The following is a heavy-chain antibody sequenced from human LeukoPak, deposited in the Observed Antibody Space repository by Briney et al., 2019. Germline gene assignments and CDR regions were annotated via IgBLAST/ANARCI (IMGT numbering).Heavy chain of an antibody. CDR3: ARAVGYCSGGSCYSYYYYMDV. Sequence: TSETLSLTCAVYGGSFSGYYWSWIRQPPGKGLEWIGEINHSGSTNYNPSLKSRVTISVDTSKNQFSLKLSSVTAADTAVYYCARAVGYCSGGSCYSYYYYMDVWGKGTTVTVSS. D-gene: IGHD2-15*01. V-gene: IGHV4-34*01. J-gene: IGHJ6*03. CDR1: GGSFSGYY. CDR2: INHSGST.